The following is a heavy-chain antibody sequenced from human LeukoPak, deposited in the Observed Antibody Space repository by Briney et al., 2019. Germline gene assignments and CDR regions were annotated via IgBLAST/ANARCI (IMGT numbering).Heavy chain of an antibody. CDR3: ARGGYSSGWYAGY. J-gene: IGHJ4*02. CDR2: IRSKAYGGTT. CDR1: GFTFGDYA. Sequence: GGSLRLSCAASGFTFGDYAMSWVRQAPGKGLVRVGFIRSKAYGGTTEYAESVKGKFTISRDDSKSIAYLQMNSLKTEDTAVYYCARGGYSSGWYAGYWGQGTLVTVSS. D-gene: IGHD6-19*01. V-gene: IGHV3-49*04.